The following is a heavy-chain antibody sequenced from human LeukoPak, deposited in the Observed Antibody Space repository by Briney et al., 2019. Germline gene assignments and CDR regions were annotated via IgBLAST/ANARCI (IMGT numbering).Heavy chain of an antibody. CDR2: IYYSGST. CDR1: GGSISSYY. D-gene: IGHD6-13*01. J-gene: IGHJ6*03. CDR3: ARVAAAPRTTRKYYYYYYMDV. V-gene: IGHV4-59*01. Sequence: PSETLSLTCTVSGGSISSYYWSWIRQPPGKGLEWIGYIYYSGSTNYNPSLKSRVTISVDTSKNQFSLKLSSVTAADTAVYYCARVAAAPRTTRKYYYYYYMDVWGKGTTVTVSS.